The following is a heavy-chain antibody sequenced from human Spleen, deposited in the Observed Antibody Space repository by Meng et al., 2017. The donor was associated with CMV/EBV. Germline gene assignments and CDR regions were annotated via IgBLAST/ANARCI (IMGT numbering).Heavy chain of an antibody. CDR1: GFTFDDHA. CDR2: INWNSVTI. J-gene: IGHJ4*02. D-gene: IGHD3-10*01. Sequence: LSLTCAASGFTFDDHAMHWVRQAPGKGLEWVSSINWNSVTIAYGDSVKGRFTISRDNAKNSLYLQMNSLRVEDTALYYCAKDNSALSTYGSGTSYFASWGQGTLVTVSS. CDR3: AKDNSALSTYGSGTSYFAS. V-gene: IGHV3-9*01.